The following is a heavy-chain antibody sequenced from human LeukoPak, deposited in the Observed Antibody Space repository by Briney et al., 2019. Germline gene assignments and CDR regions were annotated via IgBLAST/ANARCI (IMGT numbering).Heavy chain of an antibody. J-gene: IGHJ4*02. CDR3: ARGCSSTSCPVDY. D-gene: IGHD2-2*01. Sequence: PSQTLSLTCTVSGGSISSGDYYWSWIRQPTGKGLEWIGYIYYSGSTYYNPSLKNRVTISVDTSKNQFSLKLSSVTAADTAVYYCARGCSSTSCPVDYWGQGTLVTVSS. CDR1: GGSISSGDYY. V-gene: IGHV4-30-4*01. CDR2: IYYSGST.